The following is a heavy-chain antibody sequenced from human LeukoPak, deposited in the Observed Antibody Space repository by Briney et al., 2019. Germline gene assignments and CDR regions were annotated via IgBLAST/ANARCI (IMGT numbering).Heavy chain of an antibody. V-gene: IGHV5-51*01. J-gene: IGHJ4*02. CDR2: IYPGDSDT. CDR3: ARRPLFGVVNYYFDY. D-gene: IGHD3-3*01. CDR1: GYSFTSYW. Sequence: GESLKISCKGSGYSFTSYWIGWVRQMPGKGLEWMGIIYPGDSDTRYSPSFQGQVTISADKSISTAYLQWSSLKASGTAMYYCARRPLFGVVNYYFDYWGQGTLVTVSS.